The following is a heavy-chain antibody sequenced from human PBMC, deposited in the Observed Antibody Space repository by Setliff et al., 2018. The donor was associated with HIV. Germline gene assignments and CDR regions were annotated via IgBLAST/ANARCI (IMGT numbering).Heavy chain of an antibody. CDR3: ARDWAAPYYYGMDV. J-gene: IGHJ6*02. CDR1: GDSVTSDSYY. V-gene: IGHV4-61*02. D-gene: IGHD3-16*01. Sequence: SETLSLTCAVSGDSVTSDSYYWSWIRQPAGKTLEWIGRIYFSGSTNYNPSLKSRVTISIDTSKNQLSLKLSSVTAADTAVYYCARDWAAPYYYGMDVWGPGTTVTVSS. CDR2: IYFSGST.